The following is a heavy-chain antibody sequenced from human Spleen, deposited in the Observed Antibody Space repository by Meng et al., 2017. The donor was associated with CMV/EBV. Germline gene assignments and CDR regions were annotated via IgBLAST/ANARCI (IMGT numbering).Heavy chain of an antibody. CDR3: ATSRLPAGNWFDP. J-gene: IGHJ5*02. D-gene: IGHD2-2*01. Sequence: CKASGGTFSSSTISWVRQAPGQGLEWMGRIIPIVGVTKYAQRFQGRVTISADKSTSTACMELSSLTSEDTAMYYCATSRLPAGNWFDPWGQGTLVTVSS. CDR1: GGTFSSST. V-gene: IGHV1-69*02. CDR2: IIPIVGVT.